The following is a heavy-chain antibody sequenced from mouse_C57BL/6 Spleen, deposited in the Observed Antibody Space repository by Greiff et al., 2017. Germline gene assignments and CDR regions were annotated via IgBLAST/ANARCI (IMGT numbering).Heavy chain of an antibody. Sequence: QVQLQQPGAELVMPGASVKLSCTASGYTFTSYWMHWVKQRPGQGLEWIGEIDPTDSYTNYNQKFKGKSTLTVDKSSSTAYMQLSSLTSEDSAVYYCARVYYSHYFDYWGQGTTLTVSS. CDR2: IDPTDSYT. J-gene: IGHJ2*01. D-gene: IGHD2-12*01. V-gene: IGHV1-69*01. CDR1: GYTFTSYW. CDR3: ARVYYSHYFDY.